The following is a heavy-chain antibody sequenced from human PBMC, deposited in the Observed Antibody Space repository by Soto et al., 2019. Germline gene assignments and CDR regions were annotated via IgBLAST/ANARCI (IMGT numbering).Heavy chain of an antibody. CDR3: AKDVVARLGATIGMDV. CDR2: ISYDGSNK. J-gene: IGHJ6*02. Sequence: LRLSCAASRFIFSNYGMHWVRQAPAKGLEWVAFISYDGSNKYYADSVMGRFTISRDNSKNTLYLQMSSLRAEDTAVYYCAKDVVARLGATIGMDVWGQGTTVTVSS. D-gene: IGHD1-26*01. CDR1: RFIFSNYG. V-gene: IGHV3-30*18.